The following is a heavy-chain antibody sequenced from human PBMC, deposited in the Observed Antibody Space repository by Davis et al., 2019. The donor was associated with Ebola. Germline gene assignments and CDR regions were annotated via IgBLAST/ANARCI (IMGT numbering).Heavy chain of an antibody. CDR1: GFTFSSYW. Sequence: GESLKISCAASGFTFSSYWMSWVRQAPGKGLEWVANINQDGSNKQYVDSVKGRFTISRDNAKNSLLLQLNSLRAEDTALYYCARLPSGVGRALDYWGHGTLVTVSS. CDR3: ARLPSGVGRALDY. J-gene: IGHJ4*01. V-gene: IGHV3-7*01. D-gene: IGHD5-12*01. CDR2: INQDGSNK.